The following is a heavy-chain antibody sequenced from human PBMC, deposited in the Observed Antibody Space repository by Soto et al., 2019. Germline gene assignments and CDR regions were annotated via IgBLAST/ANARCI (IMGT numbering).Heavy chain of an antibody. CDR2: MNPNSGNT. CDR1: GYTFTSYD. D-gene: IGHD2-15*01. J-gene: IGHJ3*02. CDR3: ARIKGDAVVVVAASDAFDI. V-gene: IGHV1-8*01. Sequence: ASVKVSCKASGYTFTSYDINWVRQATGQGLEWMGWMNPNSGNTGYAQKFKGRVTVTRNTSISTAYMELSSLRSEDTAVYYCARIKGDAVVVVAASDAFDIWGQGTMVTVSS.